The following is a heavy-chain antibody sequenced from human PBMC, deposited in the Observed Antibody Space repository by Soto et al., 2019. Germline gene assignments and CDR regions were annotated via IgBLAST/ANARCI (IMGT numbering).Heavy chain of an antibody. CDR2: VSGSGSST. D-gene: IGHD3-22*01. CDR1: GGTCNKHA. CDR3: ARTPGVITVISAFDH. V-gene: IGHV3-23*01. J-gene: IGHJ4*02. Sequence: GPLRLSCGAAGGTCNKHALARVRQAPAKGLEWVSAVSGSGSSTYDSDSVKGRFTISRDNSNNTLYLQMNSLRAEDTAIYYCARTPGVITVISAFDHWGQGTPVPVSS.